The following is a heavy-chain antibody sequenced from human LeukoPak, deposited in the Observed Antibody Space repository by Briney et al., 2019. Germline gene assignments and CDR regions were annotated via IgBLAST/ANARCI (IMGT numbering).Heavy chain of an antibody. Sequence: GESLKISCKGSGYSFTSYWIGWVRQMPGKGLEWMGIIYPGDSDTRYSPSFQGQVTISADKSISTAYLQWSSLKASDTAMYYCARPMYYDILTGYSPPNDAFDIWGQGTMVTVSS. J-gene: IGHJ3*02. CDR3: ARPMYYDILTGYSPPNDAFDI. CDR2: IYPGDSDT. V-gene: IGHV5-51*01. D-gene: IGHD3-9*01. CDR1: GYSFTSYW.